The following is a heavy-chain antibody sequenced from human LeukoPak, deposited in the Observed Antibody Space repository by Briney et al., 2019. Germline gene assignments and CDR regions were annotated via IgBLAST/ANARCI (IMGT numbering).Heavy chain of an antibody. CDR1: GGSISGYY. D-gene: IGHD7-27*01. CDR2: IYYSGST. Sequence: SETLSLTCTVSGGSISGYYWSWIRQPPGKGLEWIGYIYYSGSTDYNPSLKSRVTISVDTSKNQFSLRLTSVTAADTAVYYCARGRELGDWFFDLWGRGTLVTVSS. J-gene: IGHJ2*01. V-gene: IGHV4-59*01. CDR3: ARGRELGDWFFDL.